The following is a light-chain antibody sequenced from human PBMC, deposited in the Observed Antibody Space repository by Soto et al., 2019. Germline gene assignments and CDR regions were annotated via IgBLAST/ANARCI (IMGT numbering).Light chain of an antibody. Sequence: EVMLTQSPGTLSLSPGERATLSCRASQSVSSNYLAWYQQKSGQAPRLLIYGASNRATGIPDRFSGSGSGTDVTLTIRRLEPEDFAFYYCQQYDTSPRTFGQGTKVEFK. CDR2: GAS. J-gene: IGKJ1*01. V-gene: IGKV3-20*01. CDR1: QSVSSNY. CDR3: QQYDTSPRT.